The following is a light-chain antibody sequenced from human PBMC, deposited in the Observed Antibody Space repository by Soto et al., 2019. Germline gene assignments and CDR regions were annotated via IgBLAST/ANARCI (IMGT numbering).Light chain of an antibody. CDR1: QSVSSN. CDR3: QQYNNWPRT. J-gene: IGKJ1*01. CDR2: DAS. V-gene: IGKV3-15*01. Sequence: EIVMTQSPATLSVSPGERATLSCRASQSVSSNLAWYQQRPGQAPRLLIYDASTRATDIPARVSGSGSGTDFTLTISSLQSEDFAVYYCQQYNNWPRTFGQGTKVDIK.